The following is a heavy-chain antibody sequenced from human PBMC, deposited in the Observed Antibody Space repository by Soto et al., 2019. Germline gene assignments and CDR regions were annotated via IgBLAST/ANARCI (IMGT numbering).Heavy chain of an antibody. J-gene: IGHJ4*02. D-gene: IGHD1-26*01. V-gene: IGHV1-2*04. Sequence: AASVKVSCKASGYTFTGYYMHWVRQAPGQGLEWMGWINPNSGGTNYAQNFQGWVTMTRDTSISTAYMELSRLRSDDTAVYYCARDSESYGGNYFDYCGQGTLVTVSS. CDR1: GYTFTGYY. CDR2: INPNSGGT. CDR3: ARDSESYGGNYFDY.